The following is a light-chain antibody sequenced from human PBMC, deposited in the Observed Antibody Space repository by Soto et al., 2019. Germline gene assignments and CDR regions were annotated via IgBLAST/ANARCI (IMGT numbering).Light chain of an antibody. CDR3: CSYSGSDSLL. CDR1: SSDVGSYNY. J-gene: IGLJ2*01. CDR2: DVS. Sequence: QSALTQPRSVSGSPGESVTISCSGTSSDVGSYNYVSWYQRYPGKAPKVMIYDVSERPSEVPVRFSGSKSGNTASLTISGLQAEDEAEYFCCSYSGSDSLLFGGGTKVTVL. V-gene: IGLV2-11*01.